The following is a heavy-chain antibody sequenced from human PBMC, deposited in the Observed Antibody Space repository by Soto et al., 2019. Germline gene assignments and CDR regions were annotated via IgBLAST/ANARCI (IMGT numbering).Heavy chain of an antibody. CDR1: GFTFSSYW. CDR2: INQDGNED. CDR3: ARTGDGHHDFLDY. J-gene: IGHJ4*02. D-gene: IGHD1-1*01. V-gene: IGHV3-7*01. Sequence: PGGSLRLSCAASGFTFSSYWMNWVRQAPGKGLEWVANINQDGNEDNLLDSVKGRFTISRDNAKNSLFLQMNSLRVDNTAVYYCARTGDGHHDFLDYWGQGALVTVSS.